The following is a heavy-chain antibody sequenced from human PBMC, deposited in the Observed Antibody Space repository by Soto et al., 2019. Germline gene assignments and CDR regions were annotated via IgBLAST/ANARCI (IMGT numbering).Heavy chain of an antibody. CDR3: ARTPSTYYYDSSGYYYNWFDP. D-gene: IGHD3-22*01. Sequence: SETLSLTCTVSGGSISSHGYYWTWIRQPPGKGLEWVAYIHNSGATYDNPSLKSRVTISVDTSKNQFSLKLYSVTAADTAVYYCARTPSTYYYDSSGYYYNWFDPWGQGTLVTVSS. V-gene: IGHV4-30-4*01. CDR2: IHNSGAT. J-gene: IGHJ5*02. CDR1: GGSISSHGYY.